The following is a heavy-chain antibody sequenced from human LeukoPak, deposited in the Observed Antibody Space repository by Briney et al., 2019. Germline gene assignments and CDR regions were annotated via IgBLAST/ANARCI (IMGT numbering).Heavy chain of an antibody. CDR2: ISTYNGHT. D-gene: IGHD2-15*01. V-gene: IGHV1-18*01. Sequence: ASVNVSCKASGYTFTSYGISWVRQAPGQGLEWMGWISTYNGHTNYARKVQGRVTMTTDTSTSTAYMELRSLRSDDTAVYYCAREGGRYCSGGSCYSSNGWYGGLNYWGQGTLVTVSS. CDR1: GYTFTSYG. J-gene: IGHJ4*02. CDR3: AREGGRYCSGGSCYSSNGWYGGLNY.